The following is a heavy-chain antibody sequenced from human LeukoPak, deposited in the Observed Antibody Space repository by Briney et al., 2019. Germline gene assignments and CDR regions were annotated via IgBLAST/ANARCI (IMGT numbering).Heavy chain of an antibody. CDR3: ATDSPETAAFDY. Sequence: GGSLRLSCAASGFSFSTYSMNWVRQAPGKGLEWVSYIVGSSSTIYYADSVKGRFTISRDDAKNSLYLQMDSLRAEDTAVYYCATDSPETAAFDYWGQGTLVTVSS. V-gene: IGHV3-48*04. D-gene: IGHD1-1*01. J-gene: IGHJ4*02. CDR2: IVGSSSTI. CDR1: GFSFSTYS.